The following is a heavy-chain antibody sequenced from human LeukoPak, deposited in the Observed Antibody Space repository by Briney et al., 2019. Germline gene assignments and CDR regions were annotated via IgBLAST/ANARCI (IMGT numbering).Heavy chain of an antibody. Sequence: GGSLRLSCAASGFTFDDYAMHWVRQAPGKGLEWVSGISWNSGSIGYADSVKGRFTISRDNAKNSLYLQMNSLRAEDMALYYCAKGSSGWYYYFDYRGQGTLVTVSS. CDR2: ISWNSGSI. J-gene: IGHJ4*02. V-gene: IGHV3-9*03. CDR3: AKGSSGWYYYFDY. D-gene: IGHD6-19*01. CDR1: GFTFDDYA.